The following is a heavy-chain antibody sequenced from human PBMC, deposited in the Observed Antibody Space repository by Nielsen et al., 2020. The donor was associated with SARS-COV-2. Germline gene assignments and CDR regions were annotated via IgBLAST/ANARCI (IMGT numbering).Heavy chain of an antibody. D-gene: IGHD6-25*01. CDR2: ITMSGSYM. Sequence: GESLKISCAASGFSFTSYTMNWVRQAPGKGLEWVASITMSGSYMYYADSVRGRFTVSRDNADNSVHLQMNSLRDEDTALYYCARDQDGGAATSNWYFDLWGRGTLVTVSS. J-gene: IGHJ2*01. CDR3: ARDQDGGAATSNWYFDL. CDR1: GFSFTSYT. V-gene: IGHV3-21*06.